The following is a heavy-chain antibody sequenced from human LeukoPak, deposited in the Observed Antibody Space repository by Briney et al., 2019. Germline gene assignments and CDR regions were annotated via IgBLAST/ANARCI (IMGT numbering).Heavy chain of an antibody. CDR1: GYSFTSYR. Sequence: GESLKISCKGSGYSFTSYRIGWVRQMPGKGLEWMGIIYPGDSDTRYSPSFQGQVTISADKSISTAYLQWSSLKASDTAMYYCARPYCSGGSCYPAEYYFDYWGQGTLVTVSS. V-gene: IGHV5-51*01. J-gene: IGHJ4*02. CDR2: IYPGDSDT. D-gene: IGHD2-15*01. CDR3: ARPYCSGGSCYPAEYYFDY.